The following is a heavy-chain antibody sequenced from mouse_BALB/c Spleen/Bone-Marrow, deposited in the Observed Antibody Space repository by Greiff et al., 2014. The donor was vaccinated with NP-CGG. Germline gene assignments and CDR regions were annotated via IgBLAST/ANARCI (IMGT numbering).Heavy chain of an antibody. CDR1: GFTFSDYY. Sequence: DVHLVESGGGLVKPGGSLKLSCVASGFTFSDYYMYWVRQTPEKRLEWVATISDSGSYTYYPDSVKGRFTISRDNAKNNLYLQMSSLKSEDTAMYYCARDNYYGGWWYFDVWGAGTTVTVSS. D-gene: IGHD1-1*01. V-gene: IGHV5-4*02. CDR3: ARDNYYGGWWYFDV. CDR2: ISDSGSYT. J-gene: IGHJ1*01.